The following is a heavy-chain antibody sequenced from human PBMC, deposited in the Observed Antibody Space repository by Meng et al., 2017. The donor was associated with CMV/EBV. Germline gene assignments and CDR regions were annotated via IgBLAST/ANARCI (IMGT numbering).Heavy chain of an antibody. CDR1: GFTFSAYY. CDR3: ARGSYYGVNWFDP. J-gene: IGHJ5*02. D-gene: IGHD1-26*01. Sequence: QVQLVESGGGXVKPGGSLMLSCSASGFTFSAYYMSWIRQAPGKGLEWVSYISSSSSYTNYADSVKGRFTISRDNAKNSLYLQMNSLRAEDTAVYYCARGSYYGVNWFDPWGQGTLVTVSS. V-gene: IGHV3-11*06. CDR2: ISSSSSYT.